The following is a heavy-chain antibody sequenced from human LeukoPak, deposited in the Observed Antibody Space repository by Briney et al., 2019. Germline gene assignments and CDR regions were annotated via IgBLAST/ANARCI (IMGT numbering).Heavy chain of an antibody. Sequence: GGSLRLSCAASGFTFSSYAMSWVRQVPGKGLEWVSVISGSGDNTYYADSVKGRFTISRDNSKNTVYLQMNSLRDEDTAVYYCARARPWDSSRSYYFGMDVWGHGTTVTVSS. CDR3: ARARPWDSSRSYYFGMDV. CDR1: GFTFSSYA. J-gene: IGHJ6*02. CDR2: ISGSGDNT. D-gene: IGHD3-22*01. V-gene: IGHV3-23*01.